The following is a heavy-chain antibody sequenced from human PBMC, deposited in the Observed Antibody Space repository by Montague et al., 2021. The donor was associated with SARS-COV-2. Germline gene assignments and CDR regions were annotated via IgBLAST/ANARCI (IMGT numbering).Heavy chain of an antibody. D-gene: IGHD2-15*01. CDR1: GFTFSSYG. CDR2: ISYDGSNK. Sequence: SLRLSCAASGFTFSSYGMHWVRQAPGKGLEWVAVISYDGSNKYYADSVKGRFTISRDNSKNTLYLQMNSLRAEDTAVYYCAIGSLEGGYCSGGSCYDYYGMDVWGQGTTVTVSS. J-gene: IGHJ6*02. V-gene: IGHV3-30*03. CDR3: AIGSLEGGYCSGGSCYDYYGMDV.